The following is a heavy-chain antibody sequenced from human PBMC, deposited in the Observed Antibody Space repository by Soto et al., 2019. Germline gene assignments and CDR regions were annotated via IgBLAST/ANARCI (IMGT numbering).Heavy chain of an antibody. CDR1: GYTFTNYD. V-gene: IGHV1-8*01. D-gene: IGHD6-13*01. J-gene: IGHJ6*02. CDR3: ARLSWSRGLDV. CDR2: MNPNSGNT. Sequence: QVQLVQSGAEVKKPGASVKVSCKASGYTFTNYDINWVRQATGQGLEWMGWMNPNSGNTGYAQKFQGRVTMTRNTAIGTVYMELSSLRSQDTAVYYCARLSWSRGLDVWGQGTTVTVSS.